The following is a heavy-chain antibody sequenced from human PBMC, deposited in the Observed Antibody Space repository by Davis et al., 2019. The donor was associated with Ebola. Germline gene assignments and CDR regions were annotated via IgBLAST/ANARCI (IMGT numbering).Heavy chain of an antibody. CDR3: AVGFRGVVIIPGLGFDY. J-gene: IGHJ4*02. D-gene: IGHD3-3*01. CDR1: GYTFTSYG. V-gene: IGHV1-18*01. CDR2: ISAYNGNT. Sequence: AASVKVSCKASGYTFTSYGISWVRQAPGQGLEWMGWISAYNGNTNYAQKFQGRVTITADKSTSTAYMELSSLRSEDTAVYYCAVGFRGVVIIPGLGFDYWGQGTLVTVSS.